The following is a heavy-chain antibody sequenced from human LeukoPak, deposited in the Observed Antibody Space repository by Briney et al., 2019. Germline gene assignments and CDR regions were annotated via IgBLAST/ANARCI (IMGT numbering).Heavy chain of an antibody. D-gene: IGHD2/OR15-2a*01. V-gene: IGHV3-74*01. Sequence: GGSLRLSCAASGNYWMHWVRQAPGKGLVWVSHINSDGSWTSYADSVKGRFTISKDNAKNTVYLQMNSLRAEDTAVYYCVSFYERYWGRGTLVTVSS. CDR3: VSFYERY. CDR1: GNYW. CDR2: INSDGSWT. J-gene: IGHJ4*02.